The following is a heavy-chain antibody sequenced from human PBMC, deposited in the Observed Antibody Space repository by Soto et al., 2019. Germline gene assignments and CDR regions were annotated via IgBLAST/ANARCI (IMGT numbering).Heavy chain of an antibody. CDR3: AKDDYYLGSGSYFHYYGMDL. CDR2: ISNDGNNK. J-gene: IGHJ6*02. V-gene: IGHV3-30*18. Sequence: QVQLVESGGGVVQPGRSLRLSCAASGFTFSAYGMLWVRQAPGKGLEWVAVISNDGNNKNYADSVKGRFTISRDNSNNMVYLQMNNLRAEDTAVYYCAKDDYYLGSGSYFHYYGMDLWGQGTTVTVSS. D-gene: IGHD3-10*01. CDR1: GFTFSAYG.